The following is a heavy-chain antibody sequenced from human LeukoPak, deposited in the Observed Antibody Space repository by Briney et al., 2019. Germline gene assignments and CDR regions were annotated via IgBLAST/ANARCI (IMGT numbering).Heavy chain of an antibody. J-gene: IGHJ4*02. CDR3: ATFSLDYSFDY. Sequence: PSETLSLTCTVSGGSISSYYWSWIRQPPGKGLEWIGYIYNSGSTYYSPFLESRVTISADTSENQFSLKLNSVTAADTAVYYCATFSLDYSFDYWGQGTLVTVSS. CDR2: IYNSGST. D-gene: IGHD3-16*01. V-gene: IGHV4-59*01. CDR1: GGSISSYY.